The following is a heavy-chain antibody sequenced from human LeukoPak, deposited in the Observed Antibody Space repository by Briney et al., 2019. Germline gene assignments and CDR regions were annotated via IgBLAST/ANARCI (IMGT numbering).Heavy chain of an antibody. Sequence: GGSLRLSCAASGFTFSDYSMNWVRQAPGKGLEWISYVGISSGNTKYADSVKGRFPISGDSAKNSVFLQMNSLRVEDTAVYYCARDHRYAFDNWGQGTLVTVSS. J-gene: IGHJ4*02. CDR3: ARDHRYAFDN. CDR2: VGISSGNT. V-gene: IGHV3-48*04. D-gene: IGHD5-12*01. CDR1: GFTFSDYS.